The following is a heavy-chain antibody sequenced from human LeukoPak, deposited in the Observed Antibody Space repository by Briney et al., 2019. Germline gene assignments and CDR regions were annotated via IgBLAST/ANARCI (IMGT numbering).Heavy chain of an antibody. V-gene: IGHV4-39*01. CDR1: GGSISSSSYY. Sequence: SETLSLTCTVSGGSISSSSYYWGWIRQPPGKGLECIGTIYYSGSTYYNPSLKSRVTISVDTSKNQFSLKLSSVTAADTAVYYCARGTPGSYLGYWGQGTLVTVSS. D-gene: IGHD3-16*02. CDR2: IYYSGST. CDR3: ARGTPGSYLGY. J-gene: IGHJ4*02.